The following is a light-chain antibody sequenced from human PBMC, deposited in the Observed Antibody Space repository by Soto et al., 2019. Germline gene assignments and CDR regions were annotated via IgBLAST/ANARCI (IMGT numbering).Light chain of an antibody. J-gene: IGLJ1*01. CDR3: SSYTSRSIL. CDR2: DVT. Sequence: QYALTQPASVSGSPGQSIAISCTGTNSDVGGYNYVSWYQHYPGKAPKLMIYDVTERPSGVSNRFSGSKSGNTASLTISGLQAEDEADYYCSSYTSRSILFGSGTKLTVL. V-gene: IGLV2-14*03. CDR1: NSDVGGYNY.